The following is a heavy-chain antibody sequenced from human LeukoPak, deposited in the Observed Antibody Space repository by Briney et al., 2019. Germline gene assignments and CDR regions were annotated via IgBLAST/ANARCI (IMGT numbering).Heavy chain of an antibody. Sequence: ASVKVSCKASGYTFTGYYMHWVRQAPGQGLEWMGWINPNSGGTNYAQKFQGRVTMTRDTSIGTAYMELSRLRSDDTAVYYCARDYDYVWGSYRQSLDYWGQGTLVTVSS. CDR2: INPNSGGT. CDR1: GYTFTGYY. V-gene: IGHV1-2*02. J-gene: IGHJ4*02. CDR3: ARDYDYVWGSYRQSLDY. D-gene: IGHD3-16*02.